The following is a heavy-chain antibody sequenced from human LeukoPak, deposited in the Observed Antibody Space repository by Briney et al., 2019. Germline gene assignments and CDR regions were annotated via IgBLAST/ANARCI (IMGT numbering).Heavy chain of an antibody. V-gene: IGHV3-48*03. CDR2: ISSSGSTI. CDR3: ARNHDSSGYADAPGYFDY. D-gene: IGHD3-22*01. Sequence: GGSLRLSCAASGFTFSSYEMNWVRQAPGKGLEWVSYISSSGSTIYYADSVKGRFTISRDNAKNSLYLQMSSLRAEDTAVYYCARNHDSSGYADAPGYFDYWGQGTLVTVSS. CDR1: GFTFSSYE. J-gene: IGHJ4*02.